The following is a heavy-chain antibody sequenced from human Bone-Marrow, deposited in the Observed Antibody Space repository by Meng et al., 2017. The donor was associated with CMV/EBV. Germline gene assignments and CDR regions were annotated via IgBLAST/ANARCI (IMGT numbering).Heavy chain of an antibody. CDR2: INLKSGGT. V-gene: IGHV1-2*02. J-gene: IGHJ4*02. CDR3: ARGEDYDDSSGLIDY. Sequence: ASVKVSCKASGYTFTDYYMHWVRQAPGQGLEWMGWINLKSGGTNSAQRLQGRVTMTRDTSISTVYMELTMRSDDTAVYFCARGEDYDDSSGLIDYWGQGTLVTVYS. CDR1: GYTFTDYY. D-gene: IGHD3-22*01.